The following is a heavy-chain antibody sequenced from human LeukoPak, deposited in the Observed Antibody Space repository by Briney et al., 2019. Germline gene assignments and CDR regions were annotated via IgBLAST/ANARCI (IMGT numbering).Heavy chain of an antibody. V-gene: IGHV5-51*01. J-gene: IGHJ4*02. CDR3: ARLVSAGPLDY. CDR2: IYSGDSDT. Sequence: GESLKISCKDLGNSFTTYWIAWVRQMPGKGLEWMGIIYSGDSDTRYSPSFQGQVTMSADKSISTAYLQWSSLKASDTAMYYCARLVSAGPLDYWGQGTLVTVSS. CDR1: GNSFTTYW.